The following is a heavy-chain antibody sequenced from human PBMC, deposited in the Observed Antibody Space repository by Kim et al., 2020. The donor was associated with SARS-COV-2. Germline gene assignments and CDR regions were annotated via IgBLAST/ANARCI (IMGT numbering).Heavy chain of an antibody. CDR3: TRAVIGSTSPNTFDY. D-gene: IGHD2-2*01. Sequence: GGSLRLSCAASGFTFSGSAMHWVRQASGKGLEWVGRIRSKANSYASAYAASVKGRFTISRDDSKNTAYLQMNSLKTEDTAVYYCTRAVIGSTSPNTFDYWGQGTLVTVSS. V-gene: IGHV3-73*01. CDR1: GFTFSGSA. CDR2: IRSKANSYAS. J-gene: IGHJ4*02.